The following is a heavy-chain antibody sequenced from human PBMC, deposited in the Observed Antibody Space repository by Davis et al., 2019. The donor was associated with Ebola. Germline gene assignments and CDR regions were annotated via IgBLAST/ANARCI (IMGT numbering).Heavy chain of an antibody. CDR2: VEHHGRT. CDR1: GGSISPYY. J-gene: IGHJ4*02. D-gene: IGHD1-26*01. V-gene: IGHV4-59*12. CDR3: ARDHLGAGPPLDY. Sequence: PSETLSLTCTVSGGSISPYYWSWIRQTPGKGLDWIGYVEHHGRTEYIPSFNSRVTISVDTSKNQISLQLNSVTPEDSAVYYCARDHLGAGPPLDYWGQGTLVTVSS.